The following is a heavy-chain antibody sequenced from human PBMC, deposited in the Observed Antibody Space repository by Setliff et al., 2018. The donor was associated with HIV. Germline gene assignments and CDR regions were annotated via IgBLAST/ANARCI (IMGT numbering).Heavy chain of an antibody. CDR1: GGSISSNIYF. Sequence: SETLSLTCTVSGGSISSNIYFWGWIRQPPGKGLEWIGSIYYSGSAYYNSSLRSRLTISVDTSKNQFSLKLTSVTAADAAVYYCARRRPPPSGLYSAYYMDVWGTGTTVTVSS. D-gene: IGHD1-26*01. CDR3: ARRRPPPSGLYSAYYMDV. V-gene: IGHV4-39*01. CDR2: IYYSGSA. J-gene: IGHJ6*03.